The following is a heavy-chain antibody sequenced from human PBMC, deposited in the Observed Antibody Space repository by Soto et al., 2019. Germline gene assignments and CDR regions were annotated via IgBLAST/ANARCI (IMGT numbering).Heavy chain of an antibody. J-gene: IGHJ5*02. Sequence: QVKLVESGGGLVKTGGSLRLSCAASGFTFSDYPMSWIRQAPGKGLEWFSYINNSVDTIHYADSVKGRLTISRDNAQNSLFQRITSLRAEYTAVYYCARVYQLGFGPWGQGPLVTVSS. CDR1: GFTFSDYP. CDR2: INNSVDTI. D-gene: IGHD2-2*01. V-gene: IGHV3-11*01. CDR3: ARVYQLGFGP.